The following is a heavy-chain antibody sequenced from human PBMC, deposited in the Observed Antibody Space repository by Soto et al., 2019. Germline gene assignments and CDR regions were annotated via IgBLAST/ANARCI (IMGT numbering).Heavy chain of an antibody. CDR3: ARGHGGYSYIDY. CDR2: INHSGST. V-gene: IGHV4-34*01. J-gene: IGHJ4*02. CDR1: GGSFSGYY. Sequence: SETLSLTCAVYGGSFSGYYWSWIRQPPGKGLEWIGEINHSGSTNYNPSLKSRVTISADTSKNQFSLKLSSVTAADTAVYYCARGHGGYSYIDYWGQGTLVTVSS. D-gene: IGHD5-18*01.